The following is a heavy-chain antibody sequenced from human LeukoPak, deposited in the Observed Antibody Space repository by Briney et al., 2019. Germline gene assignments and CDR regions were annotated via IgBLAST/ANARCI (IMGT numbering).Heavy chain of an antibody. CDR3: AREISSWYRTEGRFDP. D-gene: IGHD6-13*01. V-gene: IGHV3-7*01. CDR1: GFTFGSYW. Sequence: PGGSLRLSCAASGFTFGSYWMTWVRQAPGKGLEWVANIKQDGSEKYYVDSVKGRFTISRDNAKSSLYLQMNSLRAEDTAVFYCAREISSWYRTEGRFDPWGQGTLVTVSS. J-gene: IGHJ5*02. CDR2: IKQDGSEK.